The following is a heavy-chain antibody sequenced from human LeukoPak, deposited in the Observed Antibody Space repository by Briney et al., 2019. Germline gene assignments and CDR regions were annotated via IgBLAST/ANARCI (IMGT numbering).Heavy chain of an antibody. CDR2: IFGSGGSA. CDR1: GFTFGSYA. D-gene: IGHD6-19*01. J-gene: IGHJ4*02. V-gene: IGHV3-23*01. Sequence: GGSLRLSCEASGFTFGSYAMYWVRQAPGKGLEWVAGIFGSGGSAHYADSAKGRFTISRDNSKNTVYLQINSLRAEDTAVYYCGKTTTGYSSGQKPAWPVDYWGQGTLVTVSS. CDR3: GKTTTGYSSGQKPAWPVDY.